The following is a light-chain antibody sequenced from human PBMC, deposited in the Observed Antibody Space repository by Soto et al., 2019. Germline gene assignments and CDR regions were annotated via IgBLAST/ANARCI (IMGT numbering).Light chain of an antibody. CDR1: QSVSSY. V-gene: IGKV3-11*01. J-gene: IGKJ5*01. CDR3: QQYNNWPIT. CDR2: DAS. Sequence: EISMTQFTAILSASPGGGATLSCRASQSVSSYLAWYQQKPGQAPRLLIYDASNRATGIPARFSGSGSGTDFTLTISSLEPEDFAVYYCQQYNNWPITFGQGTLLEIK.